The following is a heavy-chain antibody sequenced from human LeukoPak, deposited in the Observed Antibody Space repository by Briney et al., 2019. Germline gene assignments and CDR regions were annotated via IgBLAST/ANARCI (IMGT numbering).Heavy chain of an antibody. D-gene: IGHD1-26*01. V-gene: IGHV4-39*01. J-gene: IGHJ4*02. Sequence: LSETLSLTCSVSGASISGGTYYWGWIRQPPGKGLGWIGSIYYTGSTYDNPSLKSRVTISVDTSKNQFSLKLSSVTAAGTAVYYCARRGGSGRAFDYWGQGTLVTVSS. CDR2: IYYTGST. CDR3: ARRGGSGRAFDY. CDR1: GASISGGTYY.